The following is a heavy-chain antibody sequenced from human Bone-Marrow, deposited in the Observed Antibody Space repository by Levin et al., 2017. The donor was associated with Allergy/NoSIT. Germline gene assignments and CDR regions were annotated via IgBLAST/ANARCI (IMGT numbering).Heavy chain of an antibody. V-gene: IGHV3-11*01. CDR3: ARAGPQYSSSWIEPYYFDY. J-gene: IGHJ4*02. D-gene: IGHD6-13*01. CDR2: ISSSGSTI. CDR1: GFTFSDYY. Sequence: GESLKISCAASGFTFSDYYMSWIRQAPGKGLEWVSYISSSGSTIYYADSVKGRFTISRDNAKNSLYLQMNSLRAEDTAVYYCARAGPQYSSSWIEPYYFDYWGQGTLVTVSS.